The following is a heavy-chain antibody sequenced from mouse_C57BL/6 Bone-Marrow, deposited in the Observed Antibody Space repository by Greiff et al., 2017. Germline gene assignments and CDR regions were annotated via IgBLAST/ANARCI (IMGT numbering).Heavy chain of an antibody. CDR2: IWSGGST. CDR3: ASSIFAY. Sequence: VQLQQSGPGLVQPSQSLSITCTVSGFSLTSYGVHWVRQSPGKGLEWLGVIWSGGSTDYNAAFISRLSISKDNSTSQVFFKMNSLQADDTAIYYCASSIFAYWGQGTLVTVSA. CDR1: GFSLTSYG. J-gene: IGHJ3*01. V-gene: IGHV2-2*01.